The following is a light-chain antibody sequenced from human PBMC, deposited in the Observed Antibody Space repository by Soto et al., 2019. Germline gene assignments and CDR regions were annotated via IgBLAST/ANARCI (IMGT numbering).Light chain of an antibody. J-gene: IGKJ1*01. V-gene: IGKV3-20*01. Sequence: EIVLTQSPGTRSLSPGERATLSCRASQRVSSSYLAWYQQKPGQAPRLLIYGASSRATGIPDRFSGSGSGTDFTLTISRLEPEDFAVYYCQQYGSSPWTFGQGTKVEIK. CDR1: QRVSSSY. CDR2: GAS. CDR3: QQYGSSPWT.